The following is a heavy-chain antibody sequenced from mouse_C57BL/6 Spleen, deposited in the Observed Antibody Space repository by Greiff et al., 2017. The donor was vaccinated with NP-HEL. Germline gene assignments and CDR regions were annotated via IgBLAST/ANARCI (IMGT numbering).Heavy chain of an antibody. CDR1: GYAFTNYL. CDR3: ARWYDYADY. CDR2: INPGSGGT. Sequence: VQLKESGAELVRPGTSVKVSCKASGYAFTNYLIEWVKQRPGQGLEWIGVINPGSGGTNYNEKFKGKATLTADKSSSTAYMQLSSLTSEDSAVYFCARWYDYADYWGQGTTLTVSS. V-gene: IGHV1-54*01. D-gene: IGHD2-4*01. J-gene: IGHJ2*01.